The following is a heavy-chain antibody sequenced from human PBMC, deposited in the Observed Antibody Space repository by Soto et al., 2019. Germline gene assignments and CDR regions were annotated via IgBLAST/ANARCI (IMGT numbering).Heavy chain of an antibody. CDR2: IWYDGSNK. Sequence: PGGSLRLSCAASGFTFSSYGMHWVRQAPGKGLEWVAVIWYDGSNKYYADSVKGRFTISRDNSKNTLYLQMNSLRAEDTAVYYCARDAGYKYGPHYYFDYWGQGTLVTVSS. CDR1: GFTFSSYG. J-gene: IGHJ4*02. D-gene: IGHD1-20*01. V-gene: IGHV3-33*01. CDR3: ARDAGYKYGPHYYFDY.